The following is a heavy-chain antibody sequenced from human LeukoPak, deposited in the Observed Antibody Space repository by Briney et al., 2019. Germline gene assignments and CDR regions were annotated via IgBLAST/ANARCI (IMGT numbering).Heavy chain of an antibody. Sequence: GGSLRLSCAVSGFTFSIHAMSWVRQAPGKVLEWVSAISGSGGSTYYADSVKGRFTISRDNSKNTLYLQMNSLRAEDTAVYYCAKFPHDNDDYFDYWGQGTLVTVSS. CDR2: ISGSGGST. CDR3: AKFPHDNDDYFDY. J-gene: IGHJ4*02. D-gene: IGHD3-9*01. CDR1: GFTFSIHA. V-gene: IGHV3-23*01.